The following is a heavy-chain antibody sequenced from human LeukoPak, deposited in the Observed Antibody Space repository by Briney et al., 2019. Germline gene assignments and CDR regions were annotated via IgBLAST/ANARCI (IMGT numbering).Heavy chain of an antibody. V-gene: IGHV3-15*01. CDR3: TRGPKGYTYGMDV. CDR2: IRSKTDAETT. J-gene: IGHJ6*02. Sequence: GGSLRLSCVASGFTFRNYAMSWVRQAPGKGLEWVGRIRSKTDAETTDYAAPVKGRFTISRDDSKSTLYLQMDSLKTEDTAVYYCTRGPKGYTYGMDVWGLGTAVTVSS. D-gene: IGHD6-13*01. CDR1: GFTFRNYA.